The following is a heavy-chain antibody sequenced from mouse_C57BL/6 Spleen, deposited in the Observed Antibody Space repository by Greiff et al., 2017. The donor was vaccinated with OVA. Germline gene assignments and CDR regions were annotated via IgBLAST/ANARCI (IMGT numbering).Heavy chain of an antibody. V-gene: IGHV5-6*02. CDR1: GFTFSSYG. CDR3: ARRSYDYEGYFDY. J-gene: IGHJ2*01. Sequence: EVMLVESGGDLVKPGGSLKLSCAASGFTFSSYGMSWVRQTPDKRLEWVATISSGGSYTYYPDSVKGRFTISRDNAKNTLYLQMSSLKSEDTAMYYCARRSYDYEGYFDYWGQGTTLTVSS. D-gene: IGHD2-4*01. CDR2: ISSGGSYT.